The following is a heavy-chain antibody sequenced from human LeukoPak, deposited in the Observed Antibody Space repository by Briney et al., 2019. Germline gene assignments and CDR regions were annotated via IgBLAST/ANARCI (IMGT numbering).Heavy chain of an antibody. CDR3: ATPATGEAFDI. Sequence: SETLSLTCVVYGESFSGYSWSWIRQPPGKGLEWIGEINQRRNTNYNPSLKSRVTISIDTSKNQFSLKLSSVTAADTAVYYCATPATGEAFDIWGQGTMVTVSS. CDR1: GESFSGYS. D-gene: IGHD3-10*01. CDR2: INQRRNT. J-gene: IGHJ3*02. V-gene: IGHV4-34*01.